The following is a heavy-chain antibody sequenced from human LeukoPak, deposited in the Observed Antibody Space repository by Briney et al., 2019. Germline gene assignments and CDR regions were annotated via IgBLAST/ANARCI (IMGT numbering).Heavy chain of an antibody. V-gene: IGHV3-7*01. CDR3: GRGIAVAY. J-gene: IGHJ4*02. CDR1: GFTSNQYW. D-gene: IGHD6-13*01. CDR2: IKEDGGEK. Sequence: PGGSLRLSCAGSGFTSNQYWMAWVRQAPGKGLEWVANIKEDGGEKNYVDSVKGRFTISRDNAKNSLYLQMNSLRVEDTAVYYCGRGIAVAYWGQGTLVTVSS.